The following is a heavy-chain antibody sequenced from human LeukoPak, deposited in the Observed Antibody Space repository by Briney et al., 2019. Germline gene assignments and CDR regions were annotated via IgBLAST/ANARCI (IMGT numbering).Heavy chain of an antibody. V-gene: IGHV5-51*01. Sequence: GESLKISCKGSGYSFTSYWIGWVRQMPGKGLEWMGIIYPDDSDTTYSPSFQGQVTISADKSISTAYLQWSSLKASDTAMYYCARHVKRSSSLYYYYYYMDVWGKGTTVTVSS. CDR2: IYPDDSDT. CDR3: ARHVKRSSSLYYYYYYMDV. D-gene: IGHD6-6*01. J-gene: IGHJ6*03. CDR1: GYSFTSYW.